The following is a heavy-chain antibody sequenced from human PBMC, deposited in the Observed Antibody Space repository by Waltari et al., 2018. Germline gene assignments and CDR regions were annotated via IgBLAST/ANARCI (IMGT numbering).Heavy chain of an antibody. V-gene: IGHV4-61*02. CDR3: ARQTNSGSPGDDYYYYMDV. J-gene: IGHJ6*03. CDR2: IYTSGVT. CDR1: GGSISSGSYY. D-gene: IGHD1-26*01. Sequence: QVQLQESGPGLVKPSQTLSLTCTVSGGSISSGSYYWSWIRQPAGKGLEWIGRIYTSGVTNSTPSLNSRVTIPVDASKNQFSLKLSSVTAADTAVYYCARQTNSGSPGDDYYYYMDVWGKGTTVTVSS.